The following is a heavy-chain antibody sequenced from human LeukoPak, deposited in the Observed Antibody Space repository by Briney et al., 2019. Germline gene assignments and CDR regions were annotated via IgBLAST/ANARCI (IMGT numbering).Heavy chain of an antibody. V-gene: IGHV1-2*02. CDR1: VYTFTGYY. Sequence: ASVKVSCKASVYTFTGYYMHWVRQAPGQGLEWMGWINPNSGGTNSAQKFQGRVTMTRDTSISTAYMELRSLRSDDTAVYYCARDGGGDSWGYFDCWGQGTLVTVSS. D-gene: IGHD2-21*02. J-gene: IGHJ4*02. CDR3: ARDGGGDSWGYFDC. CDR2: INPNSGGT.